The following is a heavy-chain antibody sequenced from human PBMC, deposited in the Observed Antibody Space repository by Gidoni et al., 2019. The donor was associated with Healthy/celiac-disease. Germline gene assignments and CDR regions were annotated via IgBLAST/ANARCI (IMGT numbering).Heavy chain of an antibody. CDR1: GFTFSSYG. D-gene: IGHD6-13*01. J-gene: IGHJ4*02. CDR3: ARDGTAAGRALDY. Sequence: QVQLVESGGGVVQPGRSLRLSCAASGFTFSSYGMHWVRQAPGKGLEWVAVIWYDGSNKYYADSVKGRFTISRDNSKNTLYLQMNSLRAEDTAVYYCARDGTAAGRALDYWGQGTLVTVSS. V-gene: IGHV3-33*01. CDR2: IWYDGSNK.